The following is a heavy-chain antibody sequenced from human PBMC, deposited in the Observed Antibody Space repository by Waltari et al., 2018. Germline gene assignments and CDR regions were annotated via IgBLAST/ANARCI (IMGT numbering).Heavy chain of an antibody. J-gene: IGHJ3*02. Sequence: QVQLQESGPGLVKPSETLSLTCAVSGYSISSGYYWGWIRQPPGKGLEWIGSIYHSGSTYYNPSLKSRVTISVDTSKNQFSLKLSSVTATDTAVYYCASMGRDDAFDIWGQGTMVTVSS. CDR2: IYHSGST. CDR1: GYSISSGYY. V-gene: IGHV4-38-2*01. D-gene: IGHD3-10*01. CDR3: ASMGRDDAFDI.